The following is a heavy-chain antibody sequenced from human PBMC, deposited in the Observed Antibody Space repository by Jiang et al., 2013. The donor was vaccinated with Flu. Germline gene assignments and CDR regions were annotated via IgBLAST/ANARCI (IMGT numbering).Heavy chain of an antibody. D-gene: IGHD6-19*01. CDR2: ISGYNGRS. J-gene: IGHJ4*02. V-gene: IGHV1-18*01. Sequence: SVKVSCEASGFSLSNYAISWVRQAPGQGLEWVGWISGYNGRSKYAQKFQGRVTMIADTSTNTAYMDLRSLRSDDTAVYYYMRDSFIDTNGWSLDPFDHWGQGTLVTVSS. CDR1: GFSLSNYA. CDR3: MRDSFIDTNGWSLDPFDH.